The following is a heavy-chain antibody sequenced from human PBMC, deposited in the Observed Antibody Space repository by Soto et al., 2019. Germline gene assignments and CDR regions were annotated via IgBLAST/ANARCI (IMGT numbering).Heavy chain of an antibody. CDR2: IHHSGST. V-gene: IGHV4-38-2*02. CDR1: HDSVSSGYY. Sequence: TSETLSLTCAVSHDSVSSGYYWAWIRQPPGKGLEWIGSIHHSGSTYYNPSLKSRVTILVDSSKNQFSLKVRSVTAADTAVYYCAKDLGQTAMDHWGQGTQVTV. J-gene: IGHJ4*02. D-gene: IGHD5-18*01. CDR3: AKDLGQTAMDH.